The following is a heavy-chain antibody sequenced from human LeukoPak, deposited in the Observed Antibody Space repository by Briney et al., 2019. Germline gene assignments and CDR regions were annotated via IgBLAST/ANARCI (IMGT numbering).Heavy chain of an antibody. J-gene: IGHJ4*02. Sequence: MSSETLSLTCTVSGYSISSGYYWGWIRQPPGKGLEWIGSIYHSGSTYYNPSLKSRVTISVDTSKNQFSLKLSSVTAADTAVYYCARWGTMGGPDYWGQGTLVTVSS. CDR2: IYHSGST. V-gene: IGHV4-38-2*02. CDR3: ARWGTMGGPDY. D-gene: IGHD3-16*01. CDR1: GYSISSGYY.